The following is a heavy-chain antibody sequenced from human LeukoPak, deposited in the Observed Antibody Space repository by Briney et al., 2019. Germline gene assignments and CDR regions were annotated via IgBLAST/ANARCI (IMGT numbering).Heavy chain of an antibody. Sequence: KPSETLSLTCAVYGGSFSGYYWSWIRQPPGKGLEWIGEINHSGSTNYNPSLKSRVTISVDTSKNHFSLTLSSVTAADTAVYYCARYHSRSHEGWIDPWGQGALVTVSS. V-gene: IGHV4-34*01. CDR3: ARYHSRSHEGWIDP. J-gene: IGHJ5*02. CDR2: INHSGST. D-gene: IGHD3-10*01. CDR1: GGSFSGYY.